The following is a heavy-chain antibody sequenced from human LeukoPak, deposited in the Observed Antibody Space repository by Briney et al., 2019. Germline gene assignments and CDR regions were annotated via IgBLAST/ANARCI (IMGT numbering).Heavy chain of an antibody. J-gene: IGHJ4*02. CDR1: GFTFSSYS. Sequence: QTGGSLRLSCAASGFTFSSYSMNWVRQAPGKGLEWISYISSSSRTIYYADSVKGRFTISRDNAKNSLYLQMNSLRAEDTAVYYCAGRPTGNYYYGSGSFILHWGQGTLVTVSS. D-gene: IGHD3-10*01. V-gene: IGHV3-48*04. CDR2: ISSSSRTI. CDR3: AGRPTGNYYYGSGSFILH.